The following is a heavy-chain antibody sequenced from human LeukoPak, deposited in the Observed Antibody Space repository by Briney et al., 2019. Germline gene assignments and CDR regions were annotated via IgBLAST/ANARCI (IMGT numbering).Heavy chain of an antibody. J-gene: IGHJ6*02. D-gene: IGHD3-16*02. V-gene: IGHV4-30-2*01. CDR2: IYQSGSA. CDR1: GGSISSGGYS. CDR3: ARDRRLGELSGVYYYGMDV. Sequence: SETLSLTCAVSGGSISSGGYSWSWIRQPPRKGLEWIGYIYQSGSAYYNPSLKSRVTISIDTSKNQFSLKLSSLTAADTAMYYCARDRRLGELSGVYYYGMDVWGQGTTVTVSS.